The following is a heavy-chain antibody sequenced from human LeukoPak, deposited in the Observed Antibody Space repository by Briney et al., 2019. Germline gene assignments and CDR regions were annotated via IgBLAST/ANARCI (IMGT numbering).Heavy chain of an antibody. D-gene: IGHD6-19*01. CDR2: ISSSSSYT. J-gene: IGHJ4*02. V-gene: IGHV3-11*03. CDR1: GFTFSDYY. Sequence: PVGSLRLSRAASGFTFSDYYMSWIRQAPGKGLEWVSYISSSSSYTNYADSVKGRFTISRDNAKNSLYLQMNSLRAEDTAVYYCATIAVAGGHFDYWGQGALGTASS. CDR3: ATIAVAGGHFDY.